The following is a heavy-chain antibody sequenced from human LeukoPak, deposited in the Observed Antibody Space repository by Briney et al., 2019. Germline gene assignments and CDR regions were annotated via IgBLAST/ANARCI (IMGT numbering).Heavy chain of an antibody. V-gene: IGHV4-34*01. CDR3: ARTPYSYYSAMDV. CDR1: GGSFSGYY. CDR2: INHSGFT. J-gene: IGHJ6*02. Sequence: SETLSLTCSVYGGSFSGYYWSWIRQPPGKGLEWIGEINHSGFTNYNPSLKSRVTISVDTSKNHFSLKLSSVTAADTAVYYCARTPYSYYSAMDVWGQGTTVTVSS. D-gene: IGHD2-15*01.